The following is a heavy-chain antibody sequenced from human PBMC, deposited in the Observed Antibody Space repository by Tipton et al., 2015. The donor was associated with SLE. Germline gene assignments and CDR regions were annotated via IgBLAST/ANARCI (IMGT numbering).Heavy chain of an antibody. Sequence: SLRLSCAASGFTFMTSVMHWVRQAPGKGLEWVAVISSDGINKYYADSVKGRFTISRDNSKNTLYLQMSSLRAEDKAVYYCAREGPTGYYFDYWGQGTLVTVSS. CDR3: AREGPTGYYFDY. V-gene: IGHV3-30*04. J-gene: IGHJ4*02. CDR2: ISSDGINK. D-gene: IGHD1-14*01. CDR1: GFTFMTSV.